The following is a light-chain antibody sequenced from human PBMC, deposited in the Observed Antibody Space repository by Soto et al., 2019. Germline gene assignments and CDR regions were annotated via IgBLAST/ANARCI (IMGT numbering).Light chain of an antibody. CDR3: QQYYSYPFT. CDR2: AAS. J-gene: IGKJ3*01. CDR1: QGISSY. Sequence: AIRMTQSPSSFSASTGDRVTITCRASQGISSYLSWYQQKPGKAPQLLIYAASTLQSGVPSRISGSGSGTYFPLTIRFLQSEDFATYYCQQYYSYPFTFGPGTKVDIK. V-gene: IGKV1-8*01.